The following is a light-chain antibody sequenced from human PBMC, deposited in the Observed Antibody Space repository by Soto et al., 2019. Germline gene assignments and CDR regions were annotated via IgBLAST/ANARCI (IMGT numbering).Light chain of an antibody. CDR3: QQRSNWPLLT. CDR1: QSVNTN. CDR2: GAS. V-gene: IGKV3-11*01. Sequence: EIVMTQSPATLSVSPGERATLSCRASQSVNTNVAWYQQEPGQAPRLLIYGASTRATGIPARFSGSGSGTDFTLTISSLEPEDFAVYYCQQRSNWPLLTFGGGTKVDIK. J-gene: IGKJ4*01.